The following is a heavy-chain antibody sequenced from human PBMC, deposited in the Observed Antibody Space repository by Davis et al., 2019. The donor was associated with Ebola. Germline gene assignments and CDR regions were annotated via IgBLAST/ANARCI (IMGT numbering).Heavy chain of an antibody. CDR3: ARDRHDILTGWFDP. D-gene: IGHD3-9*01. CDR1: GYTFTGYY. V-gene: IGHV1-2*04. J-gene: IGHJ5*02. Sequence: AASVKVSCKASGYTFTGYYMHWVRQAPGQGLEWMGWINPNSGGTNYAQKFQGWVTMTRDTSIRTAYMELSGLRSDDTAVYYCARDRHDILTGWFDPWGQGALVTVSS. CDR2: INPNSGGT.